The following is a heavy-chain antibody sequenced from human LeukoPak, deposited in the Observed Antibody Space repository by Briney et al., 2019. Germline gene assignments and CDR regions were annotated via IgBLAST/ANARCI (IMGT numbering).Heavy chain of an antibody. CDR2: IYYSGTT. D-gene: IGHD3-16*01. J-gene: IGHJ4*02. CDR1: GGSINNSSYY. V-gene: IGHV4-39*01. Sequence: SETLSLTCTVSGGSINNSSYYWGWIRQPPGKGLEWIGNIYYSGTTYYNPSLKSRVTISVDTSKNQFSLKLSSVTAADTAVYYCASLDRLGEPGLTWGQGNLVTVSS. CDR3: ASLDRLGEPGLT.